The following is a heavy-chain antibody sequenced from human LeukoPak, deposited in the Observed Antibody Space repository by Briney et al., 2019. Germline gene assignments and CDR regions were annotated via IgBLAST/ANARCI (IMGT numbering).Heavy chain of an antibody. CDR3: ARHLQYYGSGSYYPYYSYGMDV. CDR2: IDDSGST. Sequence: PSETLSLTCTVSGGSISSYYWSWIRQPPGKGLEWIGYIDDSGSTNYNPSLESRVTISVGTSKKQFSLKLSSVTAADTAVYYCARHLQYYGSGSYYPYYSYGMDVWGQGTTVTVSS. D-gene: IGHD3-10*01. V-gene: IGHV4-59*08. CDR1: GGSISSYY. J-gene: IGHJ6*02.